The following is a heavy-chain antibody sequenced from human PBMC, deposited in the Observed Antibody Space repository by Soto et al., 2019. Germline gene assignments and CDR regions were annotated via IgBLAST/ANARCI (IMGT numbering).Heavy chain of an antibody. Sequence: SETLCLTCSVSGDSISTYYWSWIRQSAGKGLEWIGRTYITGDTNYNPSLKSRLTMSVDTSKNQLSLKLSSVTAADTAVYYCAGAYTDKVDAPTPFHLDNRGQGT. D-gene: IGHD2-8*01. J-gene: IGHJ4*02. CDR2: TYITGDT. CDR3: AGAYTDKVDAPTPFHLDN. V-gene: IGHV4-4*07. CDR1: GDSISTYY.